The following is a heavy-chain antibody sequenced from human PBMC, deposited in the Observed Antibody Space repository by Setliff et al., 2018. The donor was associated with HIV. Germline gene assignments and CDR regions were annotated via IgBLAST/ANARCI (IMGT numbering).Heavy chain of an antibody. Sequence: PSETLSLTCTVSGGSISSSSYYWGWIRQPPGKGLEWIGNIYYSGSTYYNPSLKSLLTISKDTSKNHFSLQLSSVTAADTAVYYCARDNYDSRGYFFGYWGQGTLVTVSS. CDR3: ARDNYDSRGYFFGY. V-gene: IGHV4-39*02. CDR2: IYYSGST. CDR1: GGSISSSSYY. J-gene: IGHJ4*02. D-gene: IGHD3-22*01.